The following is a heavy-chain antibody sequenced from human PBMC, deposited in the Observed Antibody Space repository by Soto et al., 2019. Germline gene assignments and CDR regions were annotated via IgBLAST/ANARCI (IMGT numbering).Heavy chain of an antibody. CDR1: GFTFSSYE. J-gene: IGHJ4*02. Sequence: GGSLRLSCAVSGFTFSSYEMNWLRQAPGKGLEWVSYIGRSVTSVSYADSVKGRFTVSRDNAKNSLYLQMNSLRAEDTAVYYCASGQHDRLGYWGLGTLVPVSS. CDR2: IGRSVTSV. D-gene: IGHD3-22*01. V-gene: IGHV3-48*03. CDR3: ASGQHDRLGY.